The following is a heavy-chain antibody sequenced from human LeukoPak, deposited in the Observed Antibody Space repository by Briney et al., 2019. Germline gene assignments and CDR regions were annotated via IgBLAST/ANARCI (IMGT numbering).Heavy chain of an antibody. J-gene: IGHJ6*03. V-gene: IGHV3-21*01. CDR3: ATSVTATSLYYYYMDV. Sequence: GGSLRLSCAASGFTFSSYSMNWVRQAPGKGLEWVSSISSSSSYIYYADSVKGRFTISRDNAKNSLYLQMNSLRAEDTAVYYCATSVTATSLYYYYMDVWGIGTTVTVSS. CDR1: GFTFSSYS. D-gene: IGHD2-21*02. CDR2: ISSSSSYI.